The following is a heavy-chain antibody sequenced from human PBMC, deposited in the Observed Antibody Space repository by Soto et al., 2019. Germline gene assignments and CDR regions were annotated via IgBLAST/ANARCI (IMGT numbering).Heavy chain of an antibody. J-gene: IGHJ6*02. Sequence: SDTLFLTSTFVCISISIRSYYWGLISEPPVKGLVWIGSIYYSGSTYYNPSLKSRVTLSVDTSKNQFSLKLSSVTAADTAVYYCACIFSGGYGYGFYYYGMDVWGQGTTVT. CDR1: CISISIRSYY. D-gene: IGHD5-18*01. CDR3: ACIFSGGYGYGFYYYGMDV. V-gene: IGHV4-39*01. CDR2: IYYSGST.